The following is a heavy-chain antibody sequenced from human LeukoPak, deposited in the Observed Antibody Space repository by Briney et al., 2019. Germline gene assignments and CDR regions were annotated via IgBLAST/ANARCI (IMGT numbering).Heavy chain of an antibody. CDR1: GFTFSSYA. V-gene: IGHV3-64*02. CDR3: ARDAWGSGSYYDL. Sequence: PGGSLRLSCAASGFTFSSYAMHWVRQAPGKGLEYVSAISSNGGTTYYADSVKGRFTISRDNSKNTLYLQMGSLRAEDMAVYYCARDAWGSGSYYDLWGRGTLVTVSS. J-gene: IGHJ2*01. CDR2: ISSNGGTT. D-gene: IGHD3-10*01.